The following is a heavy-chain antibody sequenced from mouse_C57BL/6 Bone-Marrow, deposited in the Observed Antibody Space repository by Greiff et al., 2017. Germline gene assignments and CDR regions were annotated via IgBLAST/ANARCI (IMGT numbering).Heavy chain of an antibody. CDR2: IYPGSGST. Sequence: VQLQQPGAELVKPGASVKLSCKASGYTFTSYWITWVKQRPGQGLEWIGVIYPGSGSTNYNEKFKSKATLTVDTSSSTAYMQLSSLTSEDSAVYYCGRIHGGYFDVWGRGTTVTVSS. J-gene: IGHJ1*03. CDR1: GYTFTSYW. CDR3: GRIHGGYFDV. V-gene: IGHV1-55*01.